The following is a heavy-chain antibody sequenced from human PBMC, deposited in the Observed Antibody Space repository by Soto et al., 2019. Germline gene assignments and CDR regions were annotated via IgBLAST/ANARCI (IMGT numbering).Heavy chain of an antibody. Sequence: QVQLQESGPGLVKPSVSLSLTCAVSRDSISSSHWWTWVRQPPGKGLEWIGELFHSGSTNYNPSLXXRVTISVDKSKNQFSLRLNSVTAADTAVYYCARKTLRGFDPWGQGSLVTVSS. V-gene: IGHV4-4*02. J-gene: IGHJ5*02. CDR1: RDSISSSHW. CDR2: LFHSGST. CDR3: ARKTLRGFDP.